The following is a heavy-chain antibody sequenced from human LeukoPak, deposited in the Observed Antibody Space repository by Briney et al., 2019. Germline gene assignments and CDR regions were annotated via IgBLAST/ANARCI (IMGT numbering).Heavy chain of an antibody. V-gene: IGHV3-7*01. Sequence: GGSLRLSCAASGFTFSTYWMGWVRQAPGKGLEWVANIQQDGSEKYYMDSVKGRFTISRDNAKNSLYLQMNSLTAEDTAVYYCARVSHFWSGVDYWGQGTLVTVSS. CDR2: IQQDGSEK. CDR1: GFTFSTYW. D-gene: IGHD3-3*02. J-gene: IGHJ4*02. CDR3: ARVSHFWSGVDY.